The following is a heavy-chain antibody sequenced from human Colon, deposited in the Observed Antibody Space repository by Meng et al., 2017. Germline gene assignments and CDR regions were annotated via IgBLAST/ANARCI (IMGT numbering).Heavy chain of an antibody. CDR1: GGSFSGYY. Sequence: QVLVKQAGAGLLKPSETLSLTFAVYGGSFSGYYWSWIRQPPGKGLEWIGEINHSGSTNYNPSLKSRVTISVDTSKNQFSLKLSSVTAADTAVYYCARGRYSGYLPWGQGTLVTVSS. J-gene: IGHJ5*02. CDR2: INHSGST. V-gene: IGHV4-34*01. CDR3: ARGRYSGYLP. D-gene: IGHD5-12*01.